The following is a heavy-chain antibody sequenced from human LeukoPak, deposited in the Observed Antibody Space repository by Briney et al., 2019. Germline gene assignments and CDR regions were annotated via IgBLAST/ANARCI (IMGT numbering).Heavy chain of an antibody. V-gene: IGHV3-23*03. Sequence: GGSLRLSCAASGFSFSIYAVSWVRQAPGKGLECVSVIYSGGSTKYADSVKGRFIVSRHNSENTLYLQLSSLRPEDTAVYYCTKVVSGGGNFVMDVWGQGTTVTVSS. J-gene: IGHJ6*02. CDR2: IYSGGST. CDR3: TKVVSGGGNFVMDV. CDR1: GFSFSIYA. D-gene: IGHD2-15*01.